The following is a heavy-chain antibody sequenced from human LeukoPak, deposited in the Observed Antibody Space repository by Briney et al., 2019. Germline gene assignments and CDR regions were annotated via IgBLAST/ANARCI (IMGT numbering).Heavy chain of an antibody. D-gene: IGHD3-22*01. CDR3: ARGRGSSGYGNFDY. V-gene: IGHV4-61*01. J-gene: IGHJ4*02. Sequence: PSETLSLTCTVSGGSVSSGSYYWSWIRQPPGKGLEWIGYIYYSGSTNYNPSLKSRVTILVGTSKNQFSLKLSSVTAADTAVYYCARGRGSSGYGNFDYWGQGTLVTVSS. CDR2: IYYSGST. CDR1: GGSVSSGSYY.